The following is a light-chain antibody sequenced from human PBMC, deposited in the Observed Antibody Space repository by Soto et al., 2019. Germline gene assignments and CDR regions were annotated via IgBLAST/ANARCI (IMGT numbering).Light chain of an antibody. CDR1: ENIYTN. CDR2: GAS. J-gene: IGKJ5*01. V-gene: IGKV3-15*01. CDR3: QQYSDLPMT. Sequence: EIVMTQSPATLSVSPGERATLSCRASENIYTNLAWYQQKPGQAPRLLFYGASTRATGLPARFSGTGSGTEFTLTINSLQAEDSAVYYCQQYSDLPMTFGQGTRLEI.